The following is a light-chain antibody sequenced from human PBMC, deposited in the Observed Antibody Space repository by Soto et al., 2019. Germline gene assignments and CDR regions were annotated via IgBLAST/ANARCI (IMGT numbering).Light chain of an antibody. CDR2: SNN. J-gene: IGLJ2*01. CDR1: SSNIGRNA. Sequence: QSVLTQSPSASGTPGQRVTISCSGSSSNIGRNAVSWYQQFPGTTPKLLMYSNNQRPSGVPDRFSGSKSGTSASLAISGLQSEDEADYYCAAWDDSLNGLLFGGGTKLTVL. V-gene: IGLV1-44*01. CDR3: AAWDDSLNGLL.